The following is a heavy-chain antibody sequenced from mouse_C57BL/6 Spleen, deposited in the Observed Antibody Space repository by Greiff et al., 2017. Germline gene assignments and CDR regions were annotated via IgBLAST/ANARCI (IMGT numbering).Heavy chain of an antibody. Sequence: EVMLVESGGDLVKPGGSLKLSCAASGFTFSSYGMSWVRQTPDKRLEWVATISSGGSYTYYPDSVKGRFTISRDNAKNTLYLQMSSLKSEDTAMYYCARANWVAYWGQGTLVTVSA. J-gene: IGHJ3*01. D-gene: IGHD1-2*01. CDR2: ISSGGSYT. CDR3: ARANWVAY. CDR1: GFTFSSYG. V-gene: IGHV5-6*01.